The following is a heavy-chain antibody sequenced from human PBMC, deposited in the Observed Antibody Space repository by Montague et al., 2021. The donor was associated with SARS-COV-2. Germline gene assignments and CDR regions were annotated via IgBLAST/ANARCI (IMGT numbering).Heavy chain of an antibody. CDR3: ASQEVDTAMDRNNYYYGMDV. CDR1: GGSISSYY. CDR2: IYYSGST. J-gene: IGHJ6*02. Sequence: SETLSLTCTVSGGSISSYYWSWIRQPPGKGLEWIGYIYYSGSTNYNPSLKSRVTISVDTSKNQFSLKLSSVTAADTAVYYCASQEVDTAMDRNNYYYGMDVWGQGTTVTVSS. D-gene: IGHD5-18*01. V-gene: IGHV4-59*01.